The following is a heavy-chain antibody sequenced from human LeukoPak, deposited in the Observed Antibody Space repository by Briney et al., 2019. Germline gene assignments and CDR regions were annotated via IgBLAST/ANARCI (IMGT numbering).Heavy chain of an antibody. CDR2: ISYDGSNK. CDR3: ARDRAVAARGIDY. CDR1: GFTFSSYA. D-gene: IGHD6-19*01. V-gene: IGHV3-30-3*01. J-gene: IGHJ4*02. Sequence: PGGSLRLSCAASGFTFSSYAMHWVRQAPGKGLEWVAVISYDGSNKYYADSVKGRFTISRDNSKNTLYLQMNSLRAGDTAVYYCARDRAVAARGIDYWGQGTLVTVSS.